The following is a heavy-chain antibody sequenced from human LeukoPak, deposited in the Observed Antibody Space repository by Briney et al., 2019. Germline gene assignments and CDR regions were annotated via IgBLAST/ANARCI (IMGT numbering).Heavy chain of an antibody. CDR2: IYSGGST. CDR3: ARAVGARAYFDY. D-gene: IGHD1-26*01. J-gene: IGHJ4*02. CDR1: GFTVSSNY. Sequence: GGSLRLSCAASGFTVSSNYMSWVRQAPGKGLERVSAIYSGGSTYYADSVKGRFTISRDNSKNTLYLQMNSLRAEDTAVYYCARAVGARAYFDYWGQGTLVTVSS. V-gene: IGHV3-66*02.